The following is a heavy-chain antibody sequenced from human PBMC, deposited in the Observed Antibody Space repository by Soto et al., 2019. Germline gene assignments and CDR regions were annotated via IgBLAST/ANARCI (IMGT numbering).Heavy chain of an antibody. CDR1: GFTFSSYS. CDR3: ARDSITYYYDSSGYPEGPEGYYGMDV. Sequence: PGGSLRLSCAASGFTFSSYSMNWVRQAPGKGLEWVSSISSSSSYIYYADSVKGRFTISRDNAKNSLYLQMNSLRAEATAMYYWARDSITYYYDSSGYPEGPEGYYGMDVWGQGTTVTVSS. CDR2: ISSSSSYI. D-gene: IGHD3-22*01. J-gene: IGHJ6*02. V-gene: IGHV3-21*01.